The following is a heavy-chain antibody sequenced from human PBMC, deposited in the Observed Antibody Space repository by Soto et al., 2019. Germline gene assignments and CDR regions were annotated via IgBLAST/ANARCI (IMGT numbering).Heavy chain of an antibody. J-gene: IGHJ6*02. CDR2: ISYDGYLK. V-gene: IGHV3-30*18. Sequence: GGSLRLSCAASGFAFSAYGMQWVRQAPGKGLEWVAVISYDGYLKYYVDAVKGRFTVARDNSKNTLFLEMNSLRVEDTAVYFCAKDFKVSGSHYGTLNYYYGMDVWGQGTTVTVSS. D-gene: IGHD3-10*01. CDR1: GFAFSAYG. CDR3: AKDFKVSGSHYGTLNYYYGMDV.